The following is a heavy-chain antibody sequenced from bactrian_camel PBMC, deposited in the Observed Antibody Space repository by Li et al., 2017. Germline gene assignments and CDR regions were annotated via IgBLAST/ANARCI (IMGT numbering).Heavy chain of an antibody. CDR1: GSSSTYSY. CDR3: AEGRGSRGEHCYSLNY. D-gene: IGHD6*01. V-gene: IGHV3S53*01. Sequence: QVQLVESGGGSVQAGGSLRLSCAASGSSSTYSYMGWFRQAPGKEREGVAAIDSAGSTSYADSVKGRFSISKDNARNTVYLQMNNLQPEDTATYYCAEGRGSRGEHCYSLNYWGQGTQVTVS. CDR2: IDSAGST. J-gene: IGHJ4*01.